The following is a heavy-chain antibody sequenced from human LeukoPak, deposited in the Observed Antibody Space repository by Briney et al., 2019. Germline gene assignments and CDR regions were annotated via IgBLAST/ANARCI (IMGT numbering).Heavy chain of an antibody. CDR1: GASINTYY. CDR3: ARVLRPMASQYYFDY. Sequence: PSETLSLTCTVSGASINTYYWSWIRQPPGKGLEWVGYIYYSGTTSYNPSLKTRVTISIDTSKNQFSLKLSSVTAADTAVYYCARVLRPMASQYYFDYWGQGTLVTVSS. D-gene: IGHD3-10*01. CDR2: IYYSGTT. V-gene: IGHV4-59*01. J-gene: IGHJ4*02.